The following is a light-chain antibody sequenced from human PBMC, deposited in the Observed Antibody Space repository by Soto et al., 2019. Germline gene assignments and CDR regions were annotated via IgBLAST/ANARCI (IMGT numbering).Light chain of an antibody. CDR2: DAS. Sequence: DIQMTHSPSTLSASAGCRCSITCRASQSISSWLAWYQQKPPKAPKLLLYDASSLESGVTSRFSGSGSATDFTLTISSLQPPDFATYYCQQSYSTPPITFGQGTRLEIK. CDR1: QSISSW. CDR3: QQSYSTPPIT. J-gene: IGKJ5*01. V-gene: IGKV1-5*01.